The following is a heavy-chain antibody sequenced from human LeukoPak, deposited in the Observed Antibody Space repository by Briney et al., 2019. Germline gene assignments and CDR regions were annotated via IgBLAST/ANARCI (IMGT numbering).Heavy chain of an antibody. J-gene: IGHJ4*02. V-gene: IGHV4-39*01. CDR2: IHHSGST. CDR3: ARQKKEVYYYDGSSYYYFDY. CDR1: GGSISSSSYN. D-gene: IGHD3-22*01. Sequence: SETLSLTCTVSGGSISSSSYNWGWIRQPPGKGLEWIGGIHHSGSTYYKSSLKSRVTLPADTSKNQFFLKLSSVTAADTAVYYCARQKKEVYYYDGSSYYYFDYWGQGTLVTVSS.